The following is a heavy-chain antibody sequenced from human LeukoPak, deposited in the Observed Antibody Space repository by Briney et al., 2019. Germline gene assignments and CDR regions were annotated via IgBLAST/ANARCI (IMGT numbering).Heavy chain of an antibody. J-gene: IGHJ4*01. CDR1: GFIFSHYG. D-gene: IGHD4-11*01. V-gene: IGHV3-33*01. CDR3: ARDAQRGFDYSNSLEY. Sequence: GGSLRLSCAASGFIFSHYGMHWVRQAPGRGLEWVAVIWSDGSNRFYAGSVKGRFTISRDNSQNTVFLQMNSLRVEDTAMYYCARDAQRGFDYSNSLEYWGHGTLVTVSS. CDR2: IWSDGSNR.